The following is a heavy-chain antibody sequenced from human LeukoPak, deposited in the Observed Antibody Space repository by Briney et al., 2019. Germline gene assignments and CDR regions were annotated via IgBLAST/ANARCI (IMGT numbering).Heavy chain of an antibody. V-gene: IGHV3-21*01. CDR1: GFTFSSYS. J-gene: IGHJ4*02. D-gene: IGHD5-18*01. Sequence: GGSLRLSCAASGFTFSSYSMNWVRQAPGKGLEWVSSISSSSSYIYYADSVKGRFTISRDNAKNSLYLQMNSLRAEDTAVYYCARDPAMVYLPDYWGQGTLVTVSS. CDR3: ARDPAMVYLPDY. CDR2: ISSSSSYI.